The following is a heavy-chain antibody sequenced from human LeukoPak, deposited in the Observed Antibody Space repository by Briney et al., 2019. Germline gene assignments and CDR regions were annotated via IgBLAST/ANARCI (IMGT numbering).Heavy chain of an antibody. CDR1: GGSISSYY. V-gene: IGHV4-59*01. CDR3: ADIAGAGSE. Sequence: PSETLSLTCTVSGGSISSYYWSWIRQPPGKGLEWIGYIYYSGSTNYNPSLKSRVTISVDTSKNQFSLKLSSVTAADTAVYYFADIAGAGSEWGQGTLVTVSS. J-gene: IGHJ4*02. D-gene: IGHD6-13*01. CDR2: IYYSGST.